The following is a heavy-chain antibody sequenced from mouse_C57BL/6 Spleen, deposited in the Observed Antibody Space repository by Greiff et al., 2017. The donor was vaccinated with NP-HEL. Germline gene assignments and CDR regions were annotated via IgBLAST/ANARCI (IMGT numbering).Heavy chain of an antibody. D-gene: IGHD2-4*01. CDR3: ARERHYDSFAY. Sequence: QVQLQQPGAELVKPGASVKLSCKASGYTFTSYWMHWVKQRPGQGLEWIGMIHPNSGSTNYNEKFKSKATLTVDKSSSTAYMQLSSLTSEDSAVYYCARERHYDSFAYWGQGTLVTVSA. V-gene: IGHV1-64*01. CDR1: GYTFTSYW. J-gene: IGHJ3*01. CDR2: IHPNSGST.